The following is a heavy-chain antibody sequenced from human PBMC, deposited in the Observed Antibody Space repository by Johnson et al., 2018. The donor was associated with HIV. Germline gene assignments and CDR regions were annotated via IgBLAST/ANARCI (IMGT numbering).Heavy chain of an antibody. CDR3: ARDREQLVRYAFDI. CDR1: GFSFDDYA. Sequence: QVQLVESGGGLVQPGGSLRLSCAASGFSFDDYAMHWVRQVPGKGLEWVAVISYDGSNKYYADPVKGRFTISRDNSKNTLYLQMNSLRAEDTAVYYCARDREQLVRYAFDIWGQGTMVTVSS. J-gene: IGHJ3*02. CDR2: ISYDGSNK. D-gene: IGHD6-6*01. V-gene: IGHV3-30*04.